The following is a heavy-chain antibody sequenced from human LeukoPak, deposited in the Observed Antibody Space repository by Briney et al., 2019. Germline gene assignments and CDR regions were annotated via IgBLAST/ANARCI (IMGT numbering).Heavy chain of an antibody. D-gene: IGHD2-8*02. J-gene: IGHJ4*02. CDR3: ARSTGHYFDY. CDR1: GSTFTDYY. Sequence: GASVKVSCKASGSTFTDYYMHWVRQAPGQGLEWMGRINPNSGGTNYAQKFQGRVTMTRDTSISTAYMDLSSLRSDDTAVYYCARSTGHYFDYWGQGILVTVSS. CDR2: INPNSGGT. V-gene: IGHV1-2*06.